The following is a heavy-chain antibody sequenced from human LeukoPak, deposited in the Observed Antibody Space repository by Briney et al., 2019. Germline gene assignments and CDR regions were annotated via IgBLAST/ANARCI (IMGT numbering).Heavy chain of an antibody. CDR2: INHSGST. Sequence: SETLSLTCVVHGETFSGYYWSWIRQPPGKGREWIGEINHSGSTNYNPSLKSRVTMSVDTSKNQFSLKLSSVTAADTAVHYCARGRFRIAARPMYNWFDPWGQGTLVTVSS. CDR1: GETFSGYY. V-gene: IGHV4-34*01. CDR3: ARGRFRIAARPMYNWFDP. D-gene: IGHD6-6*01. J-gene: IGHJ5*02.